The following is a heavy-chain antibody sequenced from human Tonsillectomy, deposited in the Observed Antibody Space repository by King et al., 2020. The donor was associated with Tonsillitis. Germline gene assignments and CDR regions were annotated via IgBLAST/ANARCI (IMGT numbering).Heavy chain of an antibody. D-gene: IGHD1-26*01. CDR3: ARYVSGSFDY. CDR1: GGSISRNDHY. CDR2: MYYSGTN. V-gene: IGHV4-39*01. J-gene: IGHJ4*02. Sequence: QLQESGPGVVKPLETLSLTCTVSGGSISRNDHYWAWIRQPPGKGLEWIGYMYYSGTNFYNPSLKSRLTISGGTSGNRFSLKLSSVTAADTAVYFCARYVSGSFDYWGQGALVTVSS.